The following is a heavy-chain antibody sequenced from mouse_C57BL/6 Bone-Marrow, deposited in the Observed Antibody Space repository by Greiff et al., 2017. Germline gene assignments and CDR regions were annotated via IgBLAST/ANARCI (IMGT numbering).Heavy chain of an antibody. J-gene: IGHJ1*03. V-gene: IGHV1-26*01. D-gene: IGHD1-1*01. CDR1: GYTFTDYY. CDR2: INPNNGGT. CDR3: ARKTPPFYYGSHWYFDV. Sequence: EVKLQQSGPELVKPGASVKISCKASGYTFTDYYMNWVKQSHGKSLEWIGDINPNNGGTSYNQKFKGKATLTVDKSSSTAYMELRSLTSEDSAVYYCARKTPPFYYGSHWYFDVWGTGTTVTVSS.